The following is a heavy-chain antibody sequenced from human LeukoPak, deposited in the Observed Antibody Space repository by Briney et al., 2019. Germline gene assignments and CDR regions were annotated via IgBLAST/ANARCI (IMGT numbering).Heavy chain of an antibody. D-gene: IGHD2-2*01. J-gene: IGHJ4*02. CDR2: ISSSSTI. Sequence: PGGSLRLSCAASGFTFSSYSMNWVRQAPGKGLEWVSYISSSSTIYYADSVKGRFTISRDNAKNSLYLQMNSLRDEDTAVYYCAREDCSSTSCKGGFDYWGQGTLVTVSS. V-gene: IGHV3-48*02. CDR1: GFTFSSYS. CDR3: AREDCSSTSCKGGFDY.